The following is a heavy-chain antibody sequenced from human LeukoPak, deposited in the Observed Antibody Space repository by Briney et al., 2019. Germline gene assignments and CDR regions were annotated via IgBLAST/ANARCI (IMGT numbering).Heavy chain of an antibody. CDR1: GGSISSNYY. J-gene: IGHJ4*02. D-gene: IGHD6-19*01. CDR2: IYYSGST. V-gene: IGHV4-39*01. CDR3: TGKQWLVMYYFDY. Sequence: SETLSLTCTVSGGSISSNYYWGWIRQPPGKGLEWIGSIYYSGSTYYNPSLKSRVTISVDTSKNQFSPKLNSVTAADTAVYYCTGKQWLVMYYFDYWGQGTLVTVSS.